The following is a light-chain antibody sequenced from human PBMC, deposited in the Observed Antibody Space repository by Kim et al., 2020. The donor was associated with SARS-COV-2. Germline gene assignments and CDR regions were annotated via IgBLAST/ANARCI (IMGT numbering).Light chain of an antibody. CDR3: QQYESYSYT. Sequence: GDRVTITCRASQTISTWLVWYQQKPGRAPKLLIYDASSLKSGVPSRFSGSGSGTEFTLTISSLQPDDFATYYCQQYESYSYTFGQGTKLEI. CDR1: QTISTW. J-gene: IGKJ2*01. V-gene: IGKV1-5*01. CDR2: DAS.